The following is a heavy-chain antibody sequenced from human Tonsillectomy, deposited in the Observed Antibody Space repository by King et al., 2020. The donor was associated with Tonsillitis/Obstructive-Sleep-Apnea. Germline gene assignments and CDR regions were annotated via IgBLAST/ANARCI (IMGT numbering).Heavy chain of an antibody. J-gene: IGHJ4*02. V-gene: IGHV4-59*01. Sequence: VQLQESGPGLVKPSETLSLTCTVSGDSISSYYWSLIRQPPGKGLEWIGYIFYSGSTNYNPSLKSRVTISVDTSKNQFSLKLSSLTAADTAVYYCAREIITHEGRHLTFDYWGQGTLVTVSS. CDR1: GDSISSYY. CDR3: AREIITHEGRHLTFDY. CDR2: IFYSGST. D-gene: IGHD1-20*01.